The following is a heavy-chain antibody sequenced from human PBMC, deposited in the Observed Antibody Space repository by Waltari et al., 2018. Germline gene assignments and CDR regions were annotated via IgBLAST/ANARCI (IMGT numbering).Heavy chain of an antibody. D-gene: IGHD1-26*01. CDR1: GGSISSYY. V-gene: IGHV4-59*01. J-gene: IGHJ4*02. CDR2: IYYSGST. CDR3: ARGSRVGATRDDLDY. Sequence: QVQLQESGPGLVKPSETLSLTCTVSGGSISSYYWSWIRQPPGKGLEWIGYIYYSGSTNYNPSLKSRVTISVDTSKNQFSLKLSSVTAADTAVYYCARGSRVGATRDDLDYWGQGTLVIVSS.